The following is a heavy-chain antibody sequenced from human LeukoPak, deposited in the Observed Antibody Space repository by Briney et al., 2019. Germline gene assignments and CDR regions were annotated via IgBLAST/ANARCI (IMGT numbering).Heavy chain of an antibody. CDR1: GYSFTGYY. CDR3: TQSGGTSRFDY. J-gene: IGHJ4*02. Sequence: ASVKVSCKASGYSFTGYYMHWVRQAPGQGLEWMGWINPNSGDTNYAQKFQGRVTMTRDTSISTAYMELSRLRSDDTAVYYCTQSGGTSRFDYWGQGTLVTVSS. D-gene: IGHD2-15*01. V-gene: IGHV1-2*02. CDR2: INPNSGDT.